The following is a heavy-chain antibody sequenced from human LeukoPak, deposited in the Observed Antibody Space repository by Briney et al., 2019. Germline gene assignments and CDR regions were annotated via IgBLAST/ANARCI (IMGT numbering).Heavy chain of an antibody. J-gene: IGHJ5*02. Sequence: SSETLSLTCTVSGGSISSSAYHWGWIRQPPGKGLEWIGSFYYSGRTYYNLSLKGRVTISVDTSKNQFSLKVSSVTAADTAVYYCARGSNYYDSGKGWFDPWGQGTLVTVSS. CDR3: ARGSNYYDSGKGWFDP. V-gene: IGHV4-39*01. D-gene: IGHD3-10*01. CDR1: GGSISSSAYH. CDR2: FYYSGRT.